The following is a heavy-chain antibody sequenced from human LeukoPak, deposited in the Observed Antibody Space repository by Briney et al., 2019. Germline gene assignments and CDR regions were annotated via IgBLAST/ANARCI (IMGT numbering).Heavy chain of an antibody. Sequence: GGSLRLSCAASGFTFSNYWMNWVRQAPGKGLEWLSYITNSDNTIYNADSVKGRFTISRDNAKNSLYLQMNSLRAEDTAVYYCARGRAAAGHFDLWGQGTLVTVSS. J-gene: IGHJ4*02. CDR1: GFTFSNYW. D-gene: IGHD6-13*01. CDR3: ARGRAAAGHFDL. CDR2: ITNSDNTI. V-gene: IGHV3-48*04.